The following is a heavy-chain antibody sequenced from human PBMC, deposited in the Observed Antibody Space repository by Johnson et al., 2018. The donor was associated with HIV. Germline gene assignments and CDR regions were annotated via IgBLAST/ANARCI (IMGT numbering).Heavy chain of an antibody. CDR2: ISWNGGST. V-gene: IGHV3-9*01. D-gene: IGHD3-22*01. J-gene: IGHJ3*02. CDR1: GFTFDDYA. CDR3: ARYHYYDSRLNDAFDI. Sequence: VQLVESGGGLVQPGRSLRLSCAASGFTFDDYAMHWVRQAPGKGLEWVSGISWNGGSTGYADSVKGRFTISRDNAKNSLYLQMNSLRAEDTAVYYCARYHYYDSRLNDAFDIWGQGTMVTVSS.